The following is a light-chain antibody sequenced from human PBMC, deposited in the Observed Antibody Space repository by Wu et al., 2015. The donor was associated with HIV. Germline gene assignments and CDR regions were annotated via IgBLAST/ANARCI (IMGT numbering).Light chain of an antibody. V-gene: IGKV3-11*01. J-gene: IGKJ5*01. Sequence: EIVLTQSPATLSLSPGERATLSCRASQSVSNYLAWYQQKPGQAPRLLIYASSNRATGIPARFSGSGSGTDFTLTISSLEPEDFAVYYCQQRTNWPPRITFGQGTRLEIK. CDR3: QQRTNWPPRIT. CDR2: ASS. CDR1: QSVSNY.